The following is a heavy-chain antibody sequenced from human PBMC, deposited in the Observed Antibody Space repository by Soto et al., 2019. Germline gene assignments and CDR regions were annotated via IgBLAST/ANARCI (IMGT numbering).Heavy chain of an antibody. CDR1: GGSISSSSYY. Sequence: SETLSLTCTVSGGSISSSSYYWGWIRQPPGKGLEWIGSIYYSGSTYYNPSLKSRVTISVDTSKNQFSLKLSSVTAADTAVYYCARLNIVVVTATPGYYGMDVWGQGTTVT. J-gene: IGHJ6*02. D-gene: IGHD2-21*02. V-gene: IGHV4-39*01. CDR3: ARLNIVVVTATPGYYGMDV. CDR2: IYYSGST.